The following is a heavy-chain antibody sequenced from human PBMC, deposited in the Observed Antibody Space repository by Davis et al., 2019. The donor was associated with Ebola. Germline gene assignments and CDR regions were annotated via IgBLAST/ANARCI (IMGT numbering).Heavy chain of an antibody. CDR2: INAGNGNT. Sequence: ASVTVSCKASGYTFTRFAIHSVRQAPGQRLEWMGWINAGNGNTIYSQNFQGRVTITRDTSASTVYMELSSLRSEDTAVYYCAGNSVTTRLDYYGMDVWGQGTTVTVSS. V-gene: IGHV1-3*01. J-gene: IGHJ6*02. CDR3: AGNSVTTRLDYYGMDV. D-gene: IGHD4-17*01. CDR1: GYTFTRFA.